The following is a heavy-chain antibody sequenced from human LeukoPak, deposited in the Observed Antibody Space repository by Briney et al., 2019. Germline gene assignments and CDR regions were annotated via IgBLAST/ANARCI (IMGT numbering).Heavy chain of an antibody. J-gene: IGHJ4*02. CDR1: GYTFTGYY. Sequence: RASVKVSCKASGYTFTGYYMHWVRQAPGQGLEWMGWINPNSGGTNYAQKFQGRVTMTRDTSISTAYMELSRLRSDDTAVYYCARRYGSGSSGTFDYWGQGTLVTVSS. CDR3: ARRYGSGSSGTFDY. CDR2: INPNSGGT. D-gene: IGHD3-10*01. V-gene: IGHV1-2*02.